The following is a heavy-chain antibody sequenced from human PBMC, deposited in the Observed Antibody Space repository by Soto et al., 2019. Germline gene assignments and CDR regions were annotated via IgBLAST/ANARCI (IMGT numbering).Heavy chain of an antibody. CDR1: GGSISSGDYS. J-gene: IGHJ5*02. CDR3: ARGVTVFGLVSRFWFDP. V-gene: IGHV4-30-4*01. Sequence: PSXTLSLTCTVSGGSISSGDYSWSWVLQCRGKCLEWIGHIYNSGITYYNPSLKGRVVISIDTSRNQFSLRLNSLTAADRAVYFCARGVTVFGLVSRFWFDPWGQGTVVTVSS. D-gene: IGHD3-3*01. CDR2: IYNSGIT.